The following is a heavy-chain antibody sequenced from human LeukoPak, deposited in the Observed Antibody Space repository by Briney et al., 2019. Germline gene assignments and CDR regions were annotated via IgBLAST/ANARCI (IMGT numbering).Heavy chain of an antibody. D-gene: IGHD3-22*01. CDR1: GGTFSSYA. J-gene: IGHJ4*02. Sequence: SVKVSCKASGGTFSSYAISWVRQAPGQGLEWMGRIIPILGIANYAQKFQGRVTITADKSTSTAYMELSSLRSEDTAVCYCARGEPLHYYDSSGIDYWGQGTLVTVSS. CDR3: ARGEPLHYYDSSGIDY. CDR2: IIPILGIA. V-gene: IGHV1-69*04.